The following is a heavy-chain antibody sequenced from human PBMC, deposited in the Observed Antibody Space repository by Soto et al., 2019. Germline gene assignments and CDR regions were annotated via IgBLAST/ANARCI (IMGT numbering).Heavy chain of an antibody. CDR3: ARQTFSDRDCSGGSCYSTVQH. V-gene: IGHV3-11*01. J-gene: IGHJ1*01. CDR1: GFTFSDDY. CDR2: ISSSGSTI. Sequence: GGSLRLSCAASGFTFSDDYMSWIRQAPGKGLEWVSYISSSGSTIYYADSVKGRFTISRDNAKNSLYLQMNSLRAEDTAVYYCARQTFSDRDCSGGSCYSTVQHWGQGTLVTVSS. D-gene: IGHD2-15*01.